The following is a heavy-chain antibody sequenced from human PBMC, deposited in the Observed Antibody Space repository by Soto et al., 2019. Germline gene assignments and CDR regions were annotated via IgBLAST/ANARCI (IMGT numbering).Heavy chain of an antibody. CDR3: ARDRYCSGGSCYAHRLGYYYYGMDV. V-gene: IGHV3-33*01. D-gene: IGHD2-15*01. CDR1: GFTFSSYG. J-gene: IGHJ6*02. CDR2: IWYDGSNK. Sequence: QVQLVESGGGVVQPGRSLRLSCAASGFTFSSYGMHWVRQAPGKGLEWVAVIWYDGSNKYYADSVKGRFTISRDNSKNKMYLQMNSLRAEDTAVYYCARDRYCSGGSCYAHRLGYYYYGMDVWDQGTTVTVSS.